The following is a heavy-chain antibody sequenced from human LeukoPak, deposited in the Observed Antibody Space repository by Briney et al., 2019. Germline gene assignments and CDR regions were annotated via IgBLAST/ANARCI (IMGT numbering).Heavy chain of an antibody. J-gene: IGHJ5*02. CDR1: GYTFTSYD. CDR3: ARDGVPATIWTNWFDP. Sequence: GASVKVSCKASGYTFTSYDINWVRQATGQGLEWMGWMNPNSGNTGYAQKFQGRVTMTRNTSISTAYMELSSLRSEDTAVYYCARDGVPATIWTNWFDPWGQGTLVTVSS. D-gene: IGHD2-2*01. CDR2: MNPNSGNT. V-gene: IGHV1-8*01.